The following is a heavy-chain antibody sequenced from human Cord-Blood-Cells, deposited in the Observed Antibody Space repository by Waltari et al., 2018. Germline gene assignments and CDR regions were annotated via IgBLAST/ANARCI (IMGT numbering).Heavy chain of an antibody. CDR1: GASISSYY. J-gene: IGHJ3*02. CDR3: ARDPPLTGDAFDI. V-gene: IGHV4-4*07. D-gene: IGHD7-27*01. CDR2: IYTSGST. Sequence: QVQLQESGPGLVKPSEPLSLTCTVSGASISSYYWSWIRQPAGKGLEWIGRIYTSGSTNYNPSLKSRVTMSVDMSKNQFSLKLSSVTAADTAVYYCARDPPLTGDAFDIWGQGTMVTVSS.